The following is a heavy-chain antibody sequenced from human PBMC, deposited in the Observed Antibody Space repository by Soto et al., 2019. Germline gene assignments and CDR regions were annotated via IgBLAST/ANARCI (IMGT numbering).Heavy chain of an antibody. CDR1: GAKIRDFY. V-gene: IGHV4-59*01. D-gene: IGHD2-2*01. Sequence: YTVSGAKIRDFYWPWIRKTTGKGLEWVGYISSSVSTNYNPSLKSRVTISVDTSENQCSLKLTSVTAADTAVYYCARVGXCSSTPCWPIGYFEFWGQGTLVTVSS. J-gene: IGHJ4*02. CDR2: ISSSVST. CDR3: ARVGXCSSTPCWPIGYFEF.